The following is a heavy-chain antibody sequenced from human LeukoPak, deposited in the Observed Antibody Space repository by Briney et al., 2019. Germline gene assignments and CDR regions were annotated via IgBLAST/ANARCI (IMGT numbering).Heavy chain of an antibody. CDR3: AKCRGVPAASGVDY. D-gene: IGHD2-2*01. CDR1: GFTFSSYG. J-gene: IGHJ4*02. V-gene: IGHV3-23*01. Sequence: PGGSLRLSCAASGFTFSSYGMSWVRQAPGKGLEWVSAISGSGGSTYYADSVKGRFTISRDHSKNTLYLQMNSLRAEDTAVYYCAKCRGVPAASGVDYWGQGTLVTVSS. CDR2: ISGSGGST.